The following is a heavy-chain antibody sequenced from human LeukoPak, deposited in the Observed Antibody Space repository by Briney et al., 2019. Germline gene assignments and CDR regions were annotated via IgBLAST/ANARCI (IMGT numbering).Heavy chain of an antibody. D-gene: IGHD3-10*01. J-gene: IGHJ4*02. CDR1: GFTFSSYA. Sequence: PGGSLRLSCAASGFTFSSYAMHWVRQAPGKGLEWVAVISYDGSNKYYADSVKGRFTISRDNSKNTLYLQMNCLRAEDTAVYYCARGGDYYGSGSYAFDYWGQGTLVTVSS. CDR2: ISYDGSNK. CDR3: ARGGDYYGSGSYAFDY. V-gene: IGHV3-30*04.